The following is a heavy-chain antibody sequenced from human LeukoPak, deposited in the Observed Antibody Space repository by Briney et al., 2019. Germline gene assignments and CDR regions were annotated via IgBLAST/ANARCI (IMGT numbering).Heavy chain of an antibody. CDR2: VSYDGSNK. D-gene: IGHD3-3*01. CDR1: GFTFSNYG. J-gene: IGHJ6*02. Sequence: GRSLRLSCVVSGFTFSNYGMPWVRQAPGKGLEWVAIVSYDGSNKYYADSVKGRFTISRDNSKNTLYLQMNSLGAEDTAVYYCAKDLTRRYDLWSNKYSPREDYHGMDVWGQGTTVTVSS. CDR3: AKDLTRRYDLWSNKYSPREDYHGMDV. V-gene: IGHV3-30*18.